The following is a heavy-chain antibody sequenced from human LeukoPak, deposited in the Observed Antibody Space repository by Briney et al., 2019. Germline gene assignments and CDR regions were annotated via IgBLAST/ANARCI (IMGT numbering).Heavy chain of an antibody. CDR2: INHSGST. Sequence: SETPSLTCAVYGGSFSGYYWSWIRQPPGKGLEWIGEINHSGSTNYNPSLKSRVTISVDTSKNQFSLKLSSVTAADTAVYYCARVSVAAHPHVDYWGQGTLVTVSS. D-gene: IGHD6-6*01. CDR3: ARVSVAAHPHVDY. J-gene: IGHJ4*02. V-gene: IGHV4-34*01. CDR1: GGSFSGYY.